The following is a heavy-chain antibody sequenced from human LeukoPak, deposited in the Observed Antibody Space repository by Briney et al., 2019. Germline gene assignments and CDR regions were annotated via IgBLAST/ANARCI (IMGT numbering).Heavy chain of an antibody. J-gene: IGHJ5*02. CDR2: IYPGDSDT. CDR3: ARSSGYCSGGSCYPLNWFDP. V-gene: IGHV5-51*01. D-gene: IGHD2-15*01. CDR1: GYSFTSYW. Sequence: GESLKSSCKGSGYSFTSYWIGWVRQMPGKGLEWMGIIYPGDSDTRYSPSFQGQVTISADKSISTAYLQWSSLKASDTAMYYCARSSGYCSGGSCYPLNWFDPWGQGTLVTVSS.